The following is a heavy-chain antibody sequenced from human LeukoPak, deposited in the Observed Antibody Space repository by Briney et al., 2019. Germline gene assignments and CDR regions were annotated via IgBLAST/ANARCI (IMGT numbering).Heavy chain of an antibody. Sequence: SVKVSCKASGGTFSSYAISCVRQAPGQGLEWMGGIIPIFGTANYAQKFQGRVTITADESTSTAYMELSSLRSEDTAVYYCARGVAKYYDSSGYYGHAFDIWGQGTMVTVSS. CDR2: IIPIFGTA. CDR1: GGTFSSYA. CDR3: ARGVAKYYDSSGYYGHAFDI. V-gene: IGHV1-69*13. J-gene: IGHJ3*02. D-gene: IGHD3-22*01.